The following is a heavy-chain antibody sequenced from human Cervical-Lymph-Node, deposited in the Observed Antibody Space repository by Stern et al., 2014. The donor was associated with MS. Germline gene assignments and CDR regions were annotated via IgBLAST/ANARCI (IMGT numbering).Heavy chain of an antibody. CDR2: ISRSGKTI. CDR1: GFTFSDYY. CDR3: ARDPHGHYYDSSGYTWASYSFDF. V-gene: IGHV3-11*01. J-gene: IGHJ4*02. D-gene: IGHD3-22*01. Sequence: QVQLEESGGGLVRPGGSQRLSCAASGFTFSDYYMTWFRQAPGQGLEWVSYISRSGKTIYYADSVKGRFTISRDNAKNSLYLQMNTLRAEDTAMYYCARDPHGHYYDSSGYTWASYSFDFWGQGALVTVSS.